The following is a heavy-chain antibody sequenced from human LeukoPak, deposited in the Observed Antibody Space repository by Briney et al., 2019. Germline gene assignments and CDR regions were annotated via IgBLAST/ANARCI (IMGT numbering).Heavy chain of an antibody. CDR3: ATANRCGGSCYKV. Sequence: SGGSLRLSYAASGFTFSSYAMSWVRQAPGKGLEWVSAISGSGGSTYYADSVKGRFTISRDNSKNTLYLQMNSLRAEDTAVYYCATANRCGGSCYKVWGQGTLVTVSS. J-gene: IGHJ4*02. CDR1: GFTFSSYA. CDR2: ISGSGGST. D-gene: IGHD2-15*01. V-gene: IGHV3-23*01.